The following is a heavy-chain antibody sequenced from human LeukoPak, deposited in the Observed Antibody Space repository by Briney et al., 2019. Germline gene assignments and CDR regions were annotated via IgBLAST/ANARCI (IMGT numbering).Heavy chain of an antibody. V-gene: IGHV4-4*09. CDR3: ARGHGDYVQYCYYMDV. D-gene: IGHD4-17*01. CDR2: IYTSGST. CDR1: GGSISSYY. Sequence: PSETLSLTCTVSGGSISSYYWSWIRQPPGKGLEWIGYIYTSGSTNYNPSLKSRVTISVDTSKNQFSLKLSSVTAADTAVYYCARGHGDYVQYCYYMDVWGKGTTVTVSS. J-gene: IGHJ6*03.